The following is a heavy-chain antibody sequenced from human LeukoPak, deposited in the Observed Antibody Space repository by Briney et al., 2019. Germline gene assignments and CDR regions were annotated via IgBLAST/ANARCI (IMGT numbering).Heavy chain of an antibody. CDR1: GFTFSIYA. J-gene: IGHJ3*02. V-gene: IGHV3-23*01. CDR3: AKRAVAGTGRGFDI. D-gene: IGHD6-19*01. CDR2: ISGSGNST. Sequence: GGSLRLSCAASGFTFSIYAMNWVRQAPGKGLEWVSLISGSGNSTDYADSVKGRFTISRDNSKNTLYLQIHSLRADDTAVYYCAKRAVAGTGRGFDIWGQGTLVTVSS.